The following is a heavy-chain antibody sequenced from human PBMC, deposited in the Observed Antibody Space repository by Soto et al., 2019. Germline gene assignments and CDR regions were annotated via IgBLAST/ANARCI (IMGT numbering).Heavy chain of an antibody. CDR3: ARGGISHWAYFYYMDV. V-gene: IGHV4-34*01. Sequence: QVQLQQWGAGLLKPSETLSLTCVVSGGSLSDYFWSWIRQPPGMALEWIGEINHLGNINYNPSLNRRITTSVDTSKNQFSLTRNSVTAADTATYYCARGGISHWAYFYYMDVWDRGTTVTVSS. CDR2: INHLGNI. CDR1: GGSLSDYF. J-gene: IGHJ6*03. D-gene: IGHD2-21*01.